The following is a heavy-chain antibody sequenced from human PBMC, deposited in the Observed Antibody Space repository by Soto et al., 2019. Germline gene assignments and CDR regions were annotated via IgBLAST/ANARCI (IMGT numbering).Heavy chain of an antibody. CDR1: GYTFTYYE. CDR2: ISAYSGNT. V-gene: IGHV1-18*04. CDR3: ARVVKAGDYGDYGRYYFDY. D-gene: IGHD4-17*01. Sequence: ASVKVSCKASGYTFTYYEITWVRQAPGQGLEWMGWISAYSGNTNYAQKLQGRLTMTTDTSTNTAYMELRSLRSDDTAVYYCARVVKAGDYGDYGRYYFDYWGHGTLVTVSS. J-gene: IGHJ4*01.